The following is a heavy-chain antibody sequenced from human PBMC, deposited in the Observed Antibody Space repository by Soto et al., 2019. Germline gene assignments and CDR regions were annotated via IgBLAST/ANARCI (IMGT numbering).Heavy chain of an antibody. CDR3: AKDLFTVVVTAIDLDAFDI. CDR1: GFIFSSYA. CDR2: ISGSGGST. D-gene: IGHD2-21*02. V-gene: IGHV3-23*01. J-gene: IGHJ3*02. Sequence: EVQLLESGGGLVQPGGSLRLSCATSGFIFSSYAMSWVRQAPGKGLEWVSAISGSGGSTYYADSVKGRFTISRDNSKNTLYLQMNSLRAEDTAVYYCAKDLFTVVVTAIDLDAFDIWGQGTMVTVSS.